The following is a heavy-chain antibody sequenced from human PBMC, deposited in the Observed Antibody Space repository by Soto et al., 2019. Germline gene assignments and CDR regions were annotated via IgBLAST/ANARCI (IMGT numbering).Heavy chain of an antibody. CDR3: ARHWTNDAFDI. D-gene: IGHD1-1*01. CDR2: IYNSGTT. V-gene: IGHV4-59*01. J-gene: IGHJ3*02. CDR1: GGSISHYS. Sequence: QVQLQESGPGLVKPSETLSLTCTVSGGSISHYSWSWIRQPPGRGLEWIRYIYNSGTTNYNPSLTRRVIISVDTSKNRSSLKLTSLIPADTAVYYCARHWTNDAFDIWGQGTMVTVSS.